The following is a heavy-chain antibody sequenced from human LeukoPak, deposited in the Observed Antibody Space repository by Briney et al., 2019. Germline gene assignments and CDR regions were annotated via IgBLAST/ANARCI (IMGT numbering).Heavy chain of an antibody. V-gene: IGHV4-61*02. CDR3: ARSPSVAGRYYYYYMDV. D-gene: IGHD6-19*01. Sequence: SQTLSLTCTVSGASISSGSYYWSWIRQPAGKGLEWIGRIYSSGSTNYNPSLKSRVTISVDTSKNQFSLKLSSVTAADTAVYYCARSPSVAGRYYYYYMDVWGKGTTVTISS. CDR2: IYSSGST. J-gene: IGHJ6*03. CDR1: GASISSGSYY.